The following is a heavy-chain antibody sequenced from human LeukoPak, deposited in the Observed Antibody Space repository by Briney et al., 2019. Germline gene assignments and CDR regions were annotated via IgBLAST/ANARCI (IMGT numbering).Heavy chain of an antibody. D-gene: IGHD2-2*01. CDR3: ARRAPGYCITTSCPDTYYYYYYKDV. CDR2: IKQDGSET. Sequence: QPGGSLRLSCAASGFAFSSSWMSWVRQAPGKGLEWVANIKQDGSETYYVDSLKGRFTVSRDNAKNSVYLQMNNLRAEDTAVYYCARRAPGYCITTSCPDTYYYYYYKDVWGKGTTVTVSS. V-gene: IGHV3-7*01. J-gene: IGHJ6*03. CDR1: GFAFSSSW.